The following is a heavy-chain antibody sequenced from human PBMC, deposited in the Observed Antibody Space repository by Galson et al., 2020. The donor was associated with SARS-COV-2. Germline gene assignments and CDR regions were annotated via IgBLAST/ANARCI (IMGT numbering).Heavy chain of an antibody. CDR2: ISYDGSNK. D-gene: IGHD5-18*01. V-gene: IGHV3-30-3*01. J-gene: IGHJ4*02. CDR3: ARARDGGYSYAYDY. Sequence: GESLKISCAASGFIFSSYAMHWVRQAPGKGLEWVAVISYDGSNKYYADSVKGRFTISRDNSKNTLYLQMNSLRAEDTAVYYCARARDGGYSYAYDYWGQGTLVTVSS. CDR1: GFIFSSYA.